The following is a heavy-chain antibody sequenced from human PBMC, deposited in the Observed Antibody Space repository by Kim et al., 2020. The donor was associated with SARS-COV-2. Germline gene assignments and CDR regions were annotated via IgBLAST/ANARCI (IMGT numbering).Heavy chain of an antibody. CDR3: ARHWSVMVRGVKKFDP. Sequence: SLKGRVTISVDTSKNQFSLKLSSVTAADTAVYYWARHWSVMVRGVKKFDPWGQGTLVTVSS. J-gene: IGHJ5*02. V-gene: IGHV4-39*01. D-gene: IGHD3-10*01.